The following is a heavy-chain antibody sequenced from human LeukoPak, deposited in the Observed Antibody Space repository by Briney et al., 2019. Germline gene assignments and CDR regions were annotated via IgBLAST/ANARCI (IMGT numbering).Heavy chain of an antibody. CDR1: GFTFSSYA. J-gene: IGHJ3*02. CDR2: ISWNSGSI. V-gene: IGHV3-9*01. CDR3: AKDIGRWLQSAFDI. Sequence: GGSLRLSCAASGFTFSSYAMHWVRQAPGKGLEWVSGISWNSGSIGYADSVKGRFTISRDNAKNSLYLQMNSLRAEDTALYYCAKDIGRWLQSAFDIWGQGTMVTVSS. D-gene: IGHD5-24*01.